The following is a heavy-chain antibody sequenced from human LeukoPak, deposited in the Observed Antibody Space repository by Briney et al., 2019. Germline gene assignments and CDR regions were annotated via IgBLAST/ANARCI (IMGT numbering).Heavy chain of an antibody. V-gene: IGHV3-48*01. CDR2: ISSSSSTI. D-gene: IGHD3-10*01. Sequence: GGSLRLSCAASGFTFSSYSMNWVRQAPGKGLEWVSYISSSSSTIYYADSVKGQFTISRDNAKNSLYLQMNSLRAEDTAVYYCASNFGSGTTLWGQGTLVTVSS. J-gene: IGHJ4*02. CDR3: ASNFGSGTTL. CDR1: GFTFSSYS.